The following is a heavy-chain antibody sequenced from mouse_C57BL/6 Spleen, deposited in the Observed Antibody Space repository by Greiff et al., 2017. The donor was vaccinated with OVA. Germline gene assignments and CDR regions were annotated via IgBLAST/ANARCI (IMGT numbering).Heavy chain of an antibody. CDR1: GFNIKDYY. CDR3: AGSTVVTPGFAY. J-gene: IGHJ3*01. CDR2: IDPEDGET. Sequence: VQLQQSGAELVKPGASVKLSCTASGFNIKDYYMHWVKQRTEQGLEWIGRIDPEDGETKYAPKFQGKATITADTSSNPAYLQLSSLPSEDTAVYYCAGSTVVTPGFAYWGQGTLVTVSA. D-gene: IGHD1-1*01. V-gene: IGHV14-2*01.